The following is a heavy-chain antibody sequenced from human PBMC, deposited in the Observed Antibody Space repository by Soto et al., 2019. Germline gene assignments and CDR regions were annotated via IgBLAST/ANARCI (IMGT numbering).Heavy chain of an antibody. D-gene: IGHD6-13*01. CDR1: GFTFISYG. CDR3: ARGYSSSWYGVFDY. Sequence: GGSLRLPCAASGFTFISYGIHLFRQAAGKWLEWVAVIWYDGSNKYYADSVKGRFTISRDNSKNTLYLQMNSLRAEDTAVYYCARGYSSSWYGVFDYWGQGTLVTVSS. V-gene: IGHV3-33*01. CDR2: IWYDGSNK. J-gene: IGHJ4*02.